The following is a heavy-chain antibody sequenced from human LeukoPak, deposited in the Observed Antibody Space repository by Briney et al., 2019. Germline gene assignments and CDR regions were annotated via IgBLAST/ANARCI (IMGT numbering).Heavy chain of an antibody. CDR1: GFTFSSYA. Sequence: GGSLRLSCAASGFTFSSYAMSWVRQAPGKGLEWVSAISGSGGSTYYADSVKGRFTISRDNSKNSLYLQMNSLRAEDTAVYYCARGYGSSWYYFQRWGQGTLVTVSS. D-gene: IGHD6-13*01. CDR2: ISGSGGST. J-gene: IGHJ1*01. CDR3: ARGYGSSWYYFQR. V-gene: IGHV3-23*01.